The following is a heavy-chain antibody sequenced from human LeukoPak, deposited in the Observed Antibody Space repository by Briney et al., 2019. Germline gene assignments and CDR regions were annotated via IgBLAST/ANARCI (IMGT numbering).Heavy chain of an antibody. J-gene: IGHJ4*02. Sequence: SETLSLTCAVYGGSFSGYYWSWIRQPPGKGLEWIGEINHSGSTNYNPSLKSRVTISVDTSKNQFSLKLSSVTAADTAVYYCASGNWGYRSSWYVVYWGQGTLVTVSS. CDR3: ASGNWGYRSSWYVVY. CDR2: INHSGST. V-gene: IGHV4-34*01. CDR1: GGSFSGYY. D-gene: IGHD6-13*01.